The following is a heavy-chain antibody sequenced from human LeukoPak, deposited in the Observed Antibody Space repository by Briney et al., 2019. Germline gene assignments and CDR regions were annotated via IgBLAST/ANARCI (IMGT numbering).Heavy chain of an antibody. J-gene: IGHJ6*03. D-gene: IGHD1-26*01. V-gene: IGHV4-39*07. CDR1: GGSISSSSYY. CDR2: IYYSGST. CDR3: AREGRGYLIYYYYYMDV. Sequence: SETLSLTCTVSGGSISSSSYYWGWIRQPPGKGLEWIGSIYYSGSTYYNPSLKSRVTISVDTSKNQFSLKLSSVTAADTAVYYCAREGRGYLIYYYYYMDVWGKGTTVTVSS.